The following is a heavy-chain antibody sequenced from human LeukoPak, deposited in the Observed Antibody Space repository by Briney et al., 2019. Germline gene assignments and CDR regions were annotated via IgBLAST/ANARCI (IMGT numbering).Heavy chain of an antibody. J-gene: IGHJ3*01. CDR1: GFTFSSYG. Sequence: GGSLRLSCVGYGFTFSSYGMIWVRQAPGKGLEWVSGIHGNGETTYYGDSVKGRFTISRDNSKSTLYLQMNSLRVEDTAEYFCGRDPNGDYVGAFEFWGQGTKVAVSS. CDR3: GRDPNGDYVGAFEF. CDR2: IHGNGETT. D-gene: IGHD3-16*01. V-gene: IGHV3-23*01.